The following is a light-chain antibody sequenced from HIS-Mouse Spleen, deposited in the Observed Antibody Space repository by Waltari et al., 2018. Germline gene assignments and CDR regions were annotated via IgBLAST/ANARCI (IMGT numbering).Light chain of an antibody. CDR2: WAS. Sequence: DIVMTQSPDSLAVSLGERATINCKSSQSVLYSSNNKNYLAWYQQKPGQPPKLLIYWASTRAYGVPDRVSGSGSGTEFTLTISSMQAEDVAVYYCQQYYSTPWTVGQGTKVENK. V-gene: IGKV4-1*01. CDR3: QQYYSTPWT. J-gene: IGKJ1*01. CDR1: QSVLYSSNNKNY.